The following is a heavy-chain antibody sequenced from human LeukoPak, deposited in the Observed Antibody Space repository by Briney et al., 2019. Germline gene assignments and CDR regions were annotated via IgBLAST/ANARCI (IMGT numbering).Heavy chain of an antibody. D-gene: IGHD3-9*01. CDR3: ARGPTIDYDILTGYYYFDY. V-gene: IGHV4-34*01. CDR1: RGSFSGYY. J-gene: IGHJ4*02. Sequence: SETLSLTCAVYRGSFSGYYWTWIRQSPGKGLEWIGEINHSGTTNYNPSLKSRVTISIDTSKNQFSLKLSSVTAADAAVYYCARGPTIDYDILTGYYYFDYWGQGTLVTVSS. CDR2: INHSGTT.